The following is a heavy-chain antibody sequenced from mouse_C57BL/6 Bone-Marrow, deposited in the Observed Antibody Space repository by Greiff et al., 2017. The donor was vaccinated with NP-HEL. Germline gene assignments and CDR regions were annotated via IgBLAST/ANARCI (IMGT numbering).Heavy chain of an antibody. Sequence: EVQLQESGGDLVKPGGSLKLSCAASGFTFSSYGMSWVRQTPDKRLEWVATISSGGSYTYYPDSVKGRFTISRDNAKNTLYLQMSSLKSEDTAMYYCARRRTDDRGFAYWGQGTLVTVSA. CDR1: GFTFSSYG. CDR2: ISSGGSYT. J-gene: IGHJ3*01. V-gene: IGHV5-6*01. CDR3: ARRRTDDRGFAY.